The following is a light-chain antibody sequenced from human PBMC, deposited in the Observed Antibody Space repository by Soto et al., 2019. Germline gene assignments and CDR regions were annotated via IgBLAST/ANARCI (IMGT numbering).Light chain of an antibody. Sequence: GDRVTITCRASQSISSWLAWYQQKPGKAPKLLIYDASSLESGVPSRFSGSGSGTEFTLTISSLQPDDFATYFCQQGDSFPFTFGGGTKVDIK. J-gene: IGKJ4*01. CDR3: QQGDSFPFT. CDR1: QSISSW. V-gene: IGKV1-5*01. CDR2: DAS.